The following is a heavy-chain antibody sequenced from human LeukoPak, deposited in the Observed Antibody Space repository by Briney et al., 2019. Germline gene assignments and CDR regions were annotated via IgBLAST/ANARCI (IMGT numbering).Heavy chain of an antibody. Sequence: SETPSLTCAVYGGSFSGYYWSWIRQPPGKGLEWIGEINHSGSTNYSPSLKSRVTRSVDTSKNQFSLKLSSVTAADTAVYYCARGQGWFGARYYFDYWGQGTLVTVSS. CDR1: GGSFSGYY. CDR3: ARGQGWFGARYYFDY. V-gene: IGHV4-34*01. CDR2: INHSGST. D-gene: IGHD3-10*01. J-gene: IGHJ4*02.